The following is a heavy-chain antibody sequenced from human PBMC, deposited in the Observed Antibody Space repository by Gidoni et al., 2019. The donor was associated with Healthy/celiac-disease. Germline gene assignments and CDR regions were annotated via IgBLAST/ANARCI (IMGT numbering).Heavy chain of an antibody. D-gene: IGHD4-17*01. CDR1: GGSISSGGYY. CDR2: IYYSGST. Sequence: QVQLQESGPGRVKPSQTLSLTCTVSGGSISSGGYYWSWIRQHPGKGLEWIGYIYYSGSTYYNPSLKSRVTISVDTSKNQFSLKLSSVTAADTAVYYCAREALRAYYFDYWGQGTLVTVSS. J-gene: IGHJ4*02. V-gene: IGHV4-31*03. CDR3: AREALRAYYFDY.